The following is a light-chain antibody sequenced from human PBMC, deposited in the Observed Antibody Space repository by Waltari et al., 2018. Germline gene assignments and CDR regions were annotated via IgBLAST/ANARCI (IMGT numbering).Light chain of an antibody. V-gene: IGKV3-20*01. CDR2: HAS. J-gene: IGKJ1*01. Sequence: EIVLTQSPGTLSLSPGERATLPCRGNQSVRWFLAWYQQKPGQAPRLLIYHASSRATGIPDRFSGSGSGTDLSLTISRLEPEDFAVYYCQQYVTLPATFGQGTKLEI. CDR1: QSVRWF. CDR3: QQYVTLPAT.